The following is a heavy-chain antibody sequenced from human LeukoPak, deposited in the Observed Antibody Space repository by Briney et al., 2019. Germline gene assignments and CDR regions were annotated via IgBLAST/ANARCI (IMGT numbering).Heavy chain of an antibody. Sequence: PGGSLRLSCAASGFTFSSYSMNWVRQAPGKGLEWVSSISSSSSYIYYADSVKGRFTISRDNAKNSLYPQMNSLRAEDTAVYYCARDRGITGTTSLDYWGQGTLVTVSS. J-gene: IGHJ4*02. V-gene: IGHV3-21*01. CDR2: ISSSSSYI. CDR1: GFTFSSYS. CDR3: ARDRGITGTTSLDY. D-gene: IGHD1-20*01.